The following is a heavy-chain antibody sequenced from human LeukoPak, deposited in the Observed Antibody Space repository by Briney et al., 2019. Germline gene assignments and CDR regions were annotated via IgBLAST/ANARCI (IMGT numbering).Heavy chain of an antibody. CDR2: INAGNGNT. CDR1: GYTFTSYA. D-gene: IGHD4-17*01. V-gene: IGHV1-3*01. CDR3: ARVEAPDTVLYYFDY. Sequence: ASVKVSCKASGYTFTSYAMHWVRQAPGQRLEWMGWINAGNGNTKYSQKFQGRVTITRDTSASTAYMELSSLRSEDTAVYYCARVEAPDTVLYYFDYWGQGTLVTVSS. J-gene: IGHJ4*02.